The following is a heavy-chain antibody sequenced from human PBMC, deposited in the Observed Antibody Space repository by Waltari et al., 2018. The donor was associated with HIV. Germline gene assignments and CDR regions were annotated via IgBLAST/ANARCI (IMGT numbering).Heavy chain of an antibody. D-gene: IGHD3-3*01. V-gene: IGHV3-33*01. Sequence: QAQLVESGGGVVQPGRSLSLSCEASGFAFSTYGMYWVRQAPGTGWGWVAVIWYEGSKKDYGESVKGRFTISRDNSKNTVYLQMTSLRADDTGIYYCAGGRTAFGVVTGAPLGVDVWGQGTTVTVSS. J-gene: IGHJ6*02. CDR3: AGGRTAFGVVTGAPLGVDV. CDR1: GFAFSTYG. CDR2: IWYEGSKK.